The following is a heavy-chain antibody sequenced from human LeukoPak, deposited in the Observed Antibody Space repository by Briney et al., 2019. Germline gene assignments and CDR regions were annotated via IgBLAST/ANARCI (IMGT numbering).Heavy chain of an antibody. V-gene: IGHV3-23*01. CDR3: AKLVALFVFDY. Sequence: GGSLRLSCAASGFTFSSYAMSWVRQAPGKGLEWVSAISGSGGSTYYADSVKGRFTISRDNSKNTLYLQMNSPRAEDTAVNYCAKLVALFVFDYWGQGTLVTVSS. J-gene: IGHJ4*02. D-gene: IGHD2-8*02. CDR1: GFTFSSYA. CDR2: ISGSGGST.